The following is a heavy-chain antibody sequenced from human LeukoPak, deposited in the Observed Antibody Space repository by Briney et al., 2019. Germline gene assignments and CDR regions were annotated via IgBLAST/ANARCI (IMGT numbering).Heavy chain of an antibody. D-gene: IGHD2-21*01. V-gene: IGHV3-73*01. J-gene: IGHJ4*02. CDR2: ITYKADSYST. Sequence: GGSMKLSCVASGFTFSGSKMHWVRQASGKGLEWVGRITYKADSYSTIYAASVKGRFTISRDDSKNTAYLQMNSLKTEDTAVYYCIRQDCGASGCSHPDYWGQGTLVTVSS. CDR1: GFTFSGSK. CDR3: IRQDCGASGCSHPDY.